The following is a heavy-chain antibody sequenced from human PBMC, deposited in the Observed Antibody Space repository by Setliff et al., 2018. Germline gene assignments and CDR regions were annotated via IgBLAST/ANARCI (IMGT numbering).Heavy chain of an antibody. J-gene: IGHJ4*02. CDR2: VKSIGGGGTT. CDR3: APHSRSSDWRALDY. CDR1: GFTVSRAW. Sequence: PGGSLRLSCIASGFTVSRAWMNWVRQAPGKGLQWVGRVKSIGGGGTTDYAAPVKGRFSISRDDSTNTVSLQMNSLKIEDTAVYYCAPHSRSSDWRALDYWGQGTLVTVSS. V-gene: IGHV3-15*07. D-gene: IGHD2-2*01.